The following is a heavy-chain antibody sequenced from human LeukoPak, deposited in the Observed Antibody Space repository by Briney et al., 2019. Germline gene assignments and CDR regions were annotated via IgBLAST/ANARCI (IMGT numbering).Heavy chain of an antibody. CDR2: INHSGST. V-gene: IGHV4-34*01. D-gene: IGHD2-2*02. CDR1: GGSFSGYY. CDR3: ARVFATPFVRSRCRFDP. Sequence: SETLSLTCAVYGGSFSGYYWSWIRQPPGKGLEWIGEINHSGSTNYNPSLKSRVTISVDTSKNQFSLKLSSVTAADTAVYYCARVFATPFVRSRCRFDPWGQGTLVTVSS. J-gene: IGHJ5*02.